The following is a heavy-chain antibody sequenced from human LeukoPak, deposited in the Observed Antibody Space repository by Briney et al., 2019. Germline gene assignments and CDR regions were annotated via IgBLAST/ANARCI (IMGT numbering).Heavy chain of an antibody. V-gene: IGHV3-7*01. Sequence: GGSLRLSCAASGFTFSSYWMSWVRQAPGKGLEWGANIKQDGSEKYYVDSVKGRFTISRDNAKNSLYLQMNSLRAEDTAVYYCASGFPGDYYFDYWGQGTLVTVSS. CDR1: GFTFSSYW. CDR3: ASGFPGDYYFDY. D-gene: IGHD3-10*01. CDR2: IKQDGSEK. J-gene: IGHJ4*02.